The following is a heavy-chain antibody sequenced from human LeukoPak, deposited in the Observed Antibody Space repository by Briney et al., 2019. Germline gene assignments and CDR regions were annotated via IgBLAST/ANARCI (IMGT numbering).Heavy chain of an antibody. V-gene: IGHV4-4*07. CDR3: ATGIAVADYYFDY. J-gene: IGHJ4*02. D-gene: IGHD6-19*01. Sequence: PSETLSLTCTVSGGSISSYYWSWIRQPPGKGLEWIGRIYTSGSTNYNPSLKSRVTMSVDTSKNQFSLKLSSVTAADTAVYYCATGIAVADYYFDYWGQGTLVTVSS. CDR1: GGSISSYY. CDR2: IYTSGST.